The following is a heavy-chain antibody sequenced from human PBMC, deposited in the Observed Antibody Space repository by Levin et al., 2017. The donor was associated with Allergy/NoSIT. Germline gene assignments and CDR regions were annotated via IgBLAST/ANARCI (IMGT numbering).Heavy chain of an antibody. V-gene: IGHV2-5*01. D-gene: IGHD5-18*01. Sequence: ASGPTLVKPTQTLTLTCTFSGFSLSTSGVGVGWIRQPPGKALEWLALIYWNDDKRYSPSLKSRLTITKDTSKNQVVLTMTNMDPVDTATYYCAHRHLTRGYTYGYPYYFDYWGQGTLVTVSS. CDR1: GFSLSTSGVG. J-gene: IGHJ4*02. CDR2: IYWNDDK. CDR3: AHRHLTRGYTYGYPYYFDY.